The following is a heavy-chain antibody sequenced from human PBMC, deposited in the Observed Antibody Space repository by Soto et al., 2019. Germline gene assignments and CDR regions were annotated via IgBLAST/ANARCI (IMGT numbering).Heavy chain of an antibody. V-gene: IGHV3-15*07. CDR3: TTDSYITSIIVRFDY. CDR2: VKSKTDGGTT. J-gene: IGHJ4*01. CDR1: GFTFSNAW. Sequence: GSLRLSCAASGFTFSNAWINWDRQTPGKGLEWVGRVKSKTDGGTTDFAAPVKGRFAISRDDSKNMVYLEMNSLKTEDTAIYYCTTDSYITSIIVRFDYWGHGTLVTVSS. D-gene: IGHD3-22*01.